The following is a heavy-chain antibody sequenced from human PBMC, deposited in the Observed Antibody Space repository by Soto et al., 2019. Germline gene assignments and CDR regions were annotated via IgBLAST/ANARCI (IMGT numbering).Heavy chain of an antibody. V-gene: IGHV3-30-3*01. CDR2: ISYDGSNK. CDR1: GFTFSSYA. CDR3: ARDYRMDV. J-gene: IGHJ6*02. Sequence: QVQLVESGGGVVQPGRSLRLSCAASGFTFSSYAMHWVRQAPGKGLEWVAVISYDGSNKYYADSVKGRFTIARDNSKNTLYLKMNSLRAEDTAVYYCARDYRMDVWGQGTTVTVSS.